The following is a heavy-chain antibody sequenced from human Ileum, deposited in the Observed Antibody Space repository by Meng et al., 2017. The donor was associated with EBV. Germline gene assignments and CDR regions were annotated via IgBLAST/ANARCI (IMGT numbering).Heavy chain of an antibody. D-gene: IGHD1-7*01. V-gene: IGHV4-30-4*01. CDR2: TYNGWST. CDR1: GASVDSGSYH. J-gene: IGHJ4*02. Sequence: QVQLQESGPGLVKPSETLSLTCTVSGASVDSGSYHWSWVRQPPGKGLECIGYTYNGWSTYYNPSLKSRVSMSVDTSKNQFSLTLSPVTAADTAVYCCARDSGNYRVDHWGQGTLVTVSS. CDR3: ARDSGNYRVDH.